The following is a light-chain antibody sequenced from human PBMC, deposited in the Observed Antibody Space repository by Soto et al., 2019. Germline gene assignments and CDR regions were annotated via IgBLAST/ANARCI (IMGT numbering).Light chain of an antibody. V-gene: IGLV1-44*01. CDR3: AAWDDSRNGFYV. CDR1: SSNIGSNT. J-gene: IGLJ1*01. Sequence: QSVLTQPPSASGTPGQRVTISCSGSSSNIGSNTVNWYQQLPGTAPKHLIYSNNQRPSGGPDRFSGSKSGTSASLAISGLQSEDEADDYCAAWDDSRNGFYVFGTGTKLTVL. CDR2: SNN.